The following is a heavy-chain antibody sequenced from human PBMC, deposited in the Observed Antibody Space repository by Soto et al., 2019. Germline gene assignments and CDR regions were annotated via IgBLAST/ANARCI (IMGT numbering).Heavy chain of an antibody. V-gene: IGHV4-39*07. Sequence: SETLSLTCTVSGGSISSSSYYWGWIRQPPGKGLEWIGSIYHSGSTNYNPSLKSRVTISVDTSKNQFSLKLSSVTAADTAVYYCARGPEHDYSNYGQYYYYMDVWGKGTTVTVSS. J-gene: IGHJ6*03. CDR2: IYHSGST. CDR3: ARGPEHDYSNYGQYYYYMDV. CDR1: GGSISSSSYY. D-gene: IGHD4-4*01.